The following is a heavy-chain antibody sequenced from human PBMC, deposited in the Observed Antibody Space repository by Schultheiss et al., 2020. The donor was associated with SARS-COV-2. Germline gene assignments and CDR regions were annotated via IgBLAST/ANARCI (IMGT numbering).Heavy chain of an antibody. CDR3: AKSVAIYYYYGMDV. J-gene: IGHJ6*02. Sequence: GGSLRLSCAASGFTFSSYGMHWVRQAPGKGLVWVSRINSDGSSTSYADSVKGRFTISRDNSKNTLYLQMNSLRAEDTAVYYCAKSVAIYYYYGMDVWGQGTTVTVSS. CDR1: GFTFSSYG. CDR2: INSDGSST. V-gene: IGHV3-74*01.